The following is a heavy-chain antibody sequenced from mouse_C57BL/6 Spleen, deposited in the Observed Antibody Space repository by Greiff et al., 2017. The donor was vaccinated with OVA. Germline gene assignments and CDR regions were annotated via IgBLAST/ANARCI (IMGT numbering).Heavy chain of an antibody. CDR2: IDPSDSST. V-gene: IGHV1-50*01. Sequence: QVQLQQSGAELVKPGASVKLSCKASGYTFTSYWMQWVKQRPGQGLEWIGEIDPSDSSTNYNQKFKGKATLTVDTSSSTAYMQLRSLTSEDSAVSYCSTSNYCYDSYLPFALDYWGQGTSVTVSS. D-gene: IGHD2-3*01. J-gene: IGHJ4*01. CDR1: GYTFTSYW. CDR3: STSNYCYDSYLPFALDY.